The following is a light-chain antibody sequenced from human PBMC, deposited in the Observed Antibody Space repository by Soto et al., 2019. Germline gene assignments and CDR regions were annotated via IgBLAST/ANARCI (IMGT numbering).Light chain of an antibody. CDR2: SNN. Sequence: QSLLTQPPSASATPGQMVTISCSGSSSNIGSNTVSWYQQLPGTAPKLLMYSNNQRPSWVPDRFSGSKSGTSASLAISGLQSEDEADYYCAAWDDSLNAFYVFGTGTKV. CDR3: AAWDDSLNAFYV. J-gene: IGLJ1*01. CDR1: SSNIGSNT. V-gene: IGLV1-44*01.